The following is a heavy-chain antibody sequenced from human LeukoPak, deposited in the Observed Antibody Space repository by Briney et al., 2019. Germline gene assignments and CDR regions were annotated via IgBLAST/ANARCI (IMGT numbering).Heavy chain of an antibody. V-gene: IGHV4-34*01. CDR3: ASGGSSSCPHY. D-gene: IGHD6-13*01. CDR1: GGSFSGYY. Sequence: TSETLSLTCAVCGGSFSGYYWSWIRQPPGKGLEWIGEINHSGSTNYNPSLKSRVTISVDTSKNQFSLKLSSVTAADTAVYYCASGGSSSCPHYWGQGTLVTVSS. J-gene: IGHJ4*02. CDR2: INHSGST.